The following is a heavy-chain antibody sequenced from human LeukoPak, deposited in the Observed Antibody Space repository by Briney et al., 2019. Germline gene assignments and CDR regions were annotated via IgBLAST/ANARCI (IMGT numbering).Heavy chain of an antibody. CDR3: ASGYCSGGSCYYYYYMDV. D-gene: IGHD2-15*01. V-gene: IGHV3-30*02. Sequence: PGGSLRLSCAASGFTFSSYGMHWVRQAPGKGLEWVAFIRYDGSNKYYADSVKGRFTISRDNAKNSLYLQMNSLRAEDTAVYYCASGYCSGGSCYYYYYMDVWGKGTTVTVSS. CDR2: IRYDGSNK. J-gene: IGHJ6*03. CDR1: GFTFSSYG.